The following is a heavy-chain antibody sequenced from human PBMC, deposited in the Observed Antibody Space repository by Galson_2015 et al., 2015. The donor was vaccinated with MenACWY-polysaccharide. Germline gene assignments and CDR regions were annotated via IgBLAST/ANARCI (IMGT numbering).Heavy chain of an antibody. CDR1: GFTFSRYW. D-gene: IGHD2-2*02. J-gene: IGHJ4*02. CDR3: APYCSSTSCYTSAPGY. V-gene: IGHV3-74*01. CDR2: INSEGSGT. Sequence: SLRLSCAASGFTFSRYWMKWVRQAPGKGPVWVSHINSEGSGTSYADSVKGRFTISRDNAKNTLYLQMNSLRAEDTAVYYCAPYCSSTSCYTSAPGYWGQGTLV.